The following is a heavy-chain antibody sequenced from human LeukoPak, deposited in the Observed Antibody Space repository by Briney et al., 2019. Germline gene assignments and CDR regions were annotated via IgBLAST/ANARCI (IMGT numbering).Heavy chain of an antibody. J-gene: IGHJ6*03. V-gene: IGHV4-34*01. CDR1: GGSFSGYY. CDR3: ARESDSSGGGYMDV. CDR2: INHSGST. D-gene: IGHD3-22*01. Sequence: SETSLTCAVYGGSFSGYYWSWIRQPPGKGLEWIGEINHSGSTNYNPSLKSRVTISVDTSKNQFSLKLSSVTAPDTAVYYCARESDSSGGGYMDVWGKGTTVTVSS.